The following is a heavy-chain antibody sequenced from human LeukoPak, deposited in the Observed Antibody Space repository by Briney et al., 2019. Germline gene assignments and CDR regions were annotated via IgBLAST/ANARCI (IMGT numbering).Heavy chain of an antibody. CDR2: ISGSGGST. Sequence: GGSLRLSCAASGFTFSSYAMSWVRQAPGQGLEWVSAISGSGGSTFYADSVKGRFTISRDSSKNTLYLQMNSLRAEDTAVYYCARGSPLYYYGSGTDYKDFSYYYMDVWGEGTTVTVSS. CDR1: GFTFSSYA. V-gene: IGHV3-23*01. CDR3: ARGSPLYYYGSGTDYKDFSYYYMDV. J-gene: IGHJ6*03. D-gene: IGHD3-10*01.